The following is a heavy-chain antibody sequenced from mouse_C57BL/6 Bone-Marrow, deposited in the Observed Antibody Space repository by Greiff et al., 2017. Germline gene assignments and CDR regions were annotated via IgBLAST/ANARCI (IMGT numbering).Heavy chain of an antibody. CDR1: GYTFTRYN. CDR3: AREEGTVVGHYFDY. CDR2: IYPGNGDT. V-gene: IGHV1-12*01. Sequence: LQESGAELVRPGASVKMSCKASGYTFTRYNMHWVKQTPRQGLEWIGAIYPGNGDTSYNQKFKGKATLTVDKSSSTAYMQLSSLTSEDSAVYFCAREEGTVVGHYFDYWGQGTTLTVSS. D-gene: IGHD1-1*01. J-gene: IGHJ2*01.